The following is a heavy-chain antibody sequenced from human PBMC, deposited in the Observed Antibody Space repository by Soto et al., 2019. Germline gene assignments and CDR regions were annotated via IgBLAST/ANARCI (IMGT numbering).Heavy chain of an antibody. CDR1: GYTFTSYA. V-gene: IGHV1-3*01. D-gene: IGHD2-15*01. CDR2: FNAGNGNT. Sequence: VQLVQSGAEVKKPGASVKVSCKASGYTFTSYAMHGVRQAPGQRLEWMGWFNAGNGNTKYSQKFQGRVTLTRDTSSITAYMELSSLRSEDTAVYYCARGPGGPDGPGDYWGQGTLVTVSS. CDR3: ARGPGGPDGPGDY. J-gene: IGHJ4*02.